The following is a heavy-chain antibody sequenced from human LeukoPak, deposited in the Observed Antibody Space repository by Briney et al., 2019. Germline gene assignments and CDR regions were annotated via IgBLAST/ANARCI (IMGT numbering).Heavy chain of an antibody. CDR1: GGSFSGYY. CDR2: INHSGST. CDR3: ARDRGVVGQFDP. J-gene: IGHJ5*02. D-gene: IGHD2-15*01. Sequence: PSETLSLTCAVYGGSFSGYYWSWIRQPPGKGLEWIGEINHSGSTNYNPSLKSRVTISVDTSKNQFSLKLSSVTAADTAVYYCARDRGVVGQFDPWGQGTLVTVSP. V-gene: IGHV4-34*01.